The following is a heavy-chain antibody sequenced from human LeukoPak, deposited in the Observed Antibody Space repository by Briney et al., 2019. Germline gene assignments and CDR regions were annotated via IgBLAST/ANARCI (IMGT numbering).Heavy chain of an antibody. CDR3: ASAAKGQYYYDSSGYLYYFDY. Sequence: GGSLRLSCAASGFTFSSYAMHWVRQAPGKGLEWVAVISYDGSNKYYADSVKGRFTISRDNSKNTLYLQMNSLRAEDTAVYYCASAAKGQYYYDSSGYLYYFDYWGQGTLVTVSS. J-gene: IGHJ4*02. CDR1: GFTFSSYA. CDR2: ISYDGSNK. D-gene: IGHD3-22*01. V-gene: IGHV3-30*04.